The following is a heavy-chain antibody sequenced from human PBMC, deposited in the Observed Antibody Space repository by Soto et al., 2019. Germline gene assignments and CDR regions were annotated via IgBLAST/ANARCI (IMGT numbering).Heavy chain of an antibody. CDR2: ISSSSSNI. V-gene: IGHV3-21*02. D-gene: IGHD5-12*01. Sequence: EVQLVESGGGLVKPGGSLRLSCAASGFTFSTCSMNWVRQAPGKGLEWVSSISSSSSNIYYADSLKGRFTISRNNAKNSLYLQMNSLSADDTAVYYCARDNGYDAATLDYWGQGTLVTVSS. J-gene: IGHJ4*02. CDR3: ARDNGYDAATLDY. CDR1: GFTFSTCS.